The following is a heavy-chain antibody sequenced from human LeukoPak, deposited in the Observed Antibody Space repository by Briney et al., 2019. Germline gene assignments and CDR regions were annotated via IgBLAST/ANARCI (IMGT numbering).Heavy chain of an antibody. D-gene: IGHD5-18*01. CDR2: ISGSGGST. CDR1: GFTFSSYA. V-gene: IGHV3-23*01. J-gene: IGHJ4*02. CDR3: AKDLSRRYQRIQLWLRWFDY. Sequence: GGSLRLSCAASGFTFSSYAMSWVRQAPGKGLEWVSAISGSGGSTYYADSVKGRFTISRDNSKNTLYLQMNSLRAEDTAVYYCAKDLSRRYQRIQLWLRWFDYWGQGTLVTVSS.